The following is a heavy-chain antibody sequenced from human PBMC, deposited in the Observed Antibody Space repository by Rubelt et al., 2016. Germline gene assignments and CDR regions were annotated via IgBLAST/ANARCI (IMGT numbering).Heavy chain of an antibody. J-gene: IGHJ4*02. D-gene: IGHD5-18*01. Sequence: QVQLQESGPGLVKPSETLSLTCTVSGGSISSYYWSWIRQPPGKGLEWIGYIYYSGSTNYNPSLQSRVTRSVDTSKNQFSLKLSSVTAADTAVYYCARRGYSYGYDYWGQGTLVTVSS. CDR3: ARRGYSYGYDY. V-gene: IGHV4-59*08. CDR2: IYYSGST. CDR1: GGSISSYY.